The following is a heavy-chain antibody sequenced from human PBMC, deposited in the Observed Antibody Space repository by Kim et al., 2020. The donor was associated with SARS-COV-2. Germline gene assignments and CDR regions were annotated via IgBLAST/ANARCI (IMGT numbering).Heavy chain of an antibody. Sequence: GGSLRLSCAASGFTFSSYAMSWVRQAPGKGLEWVSAISGSGGSTYYADSVKGRFTISRDNSKNTLYLQMNSLRAEDTAVYYCAKDMRAGGASAGTLIDYWGQGTLVTVSS. CDR1: GFTFSSYA. J-gene: IGHJ4*02. CDR3: AKDMRAGGASAGTLIDY. CDR2: ISGSGGST. V-gene: IGHV3-23*01. D-gene: IGHD6-13*01.